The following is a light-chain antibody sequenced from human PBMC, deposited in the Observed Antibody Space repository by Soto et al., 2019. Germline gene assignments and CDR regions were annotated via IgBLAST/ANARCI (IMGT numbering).Light chain of an antibody. J-gene: IGLJ1*01. CDR3: QLWVSSSHHFYD. V-gene: IGLV3-21*02. Sequence: SYELTQPPSVSVAPGQTARITCGGDNIGSKSVHWYQQKPGQAPVLVVYNDRDRPSGIPERFSGSNSGNTATLTISRVEAGDEADYYCQLWVSSSHHFYDFGNGTKVNVL. CDR1: NIGSKS. CDR2: NDR.